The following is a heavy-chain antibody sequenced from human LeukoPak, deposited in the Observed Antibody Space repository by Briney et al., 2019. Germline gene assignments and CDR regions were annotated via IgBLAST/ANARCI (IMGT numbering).Heavy chain of an antibody. J-gene: IGHJ3*02. D-gene: IGHD5-12*01. CDR2: IYYSGST. CDR3: ASSSGYSGYSDAFDI. V-gene: IGHV4-59*12. CDR1: GGSISSYY. Sequence: PSETLSLTCTVSGGSISSYYWSWIRQPPGKGLEWIGYIYYSGSTNYNPSLKSRVTISVDRSKNQFSLKLSSVTAADTAVYYCASSSGYSGYSDAFDIWGQGTMVTVSS.